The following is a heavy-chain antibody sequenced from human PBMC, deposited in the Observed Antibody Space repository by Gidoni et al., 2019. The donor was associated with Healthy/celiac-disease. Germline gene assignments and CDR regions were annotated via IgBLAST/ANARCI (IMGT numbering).Heavy chain of an antibody. J-gene: IGHJ4*02. CDR1: GGTFSSYA. D-gene: IGHD3-10*01. CDR2: IISIFGIA. CDR3: ARDLMVRGVNYDY. V-gene: IGHV1-69*04. Sequence: QVQLVQAGAEVKKPGSAGKVSCKASGGTFSSYAISWVRQAPGQGLEWMGRIISIFGIANYAQKFQGRVTITADKSTSTAYMELSSLRSEVTAVYYCARDLMVRGVNYDYWGQGTLVTVSS.